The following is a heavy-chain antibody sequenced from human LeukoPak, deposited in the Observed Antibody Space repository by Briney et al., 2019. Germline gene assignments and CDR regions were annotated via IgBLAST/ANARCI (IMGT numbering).Heavy chain of an antibody. V-gene: IGHV3-21*01. CDR2: ISSSSSYI. Sequence: GGSLRLSCAASGFTFSSYSMNWVRQAPGKGLEWVSSISSSSSYIYYADSVKGRFTISRDNSKNTLYLQMNSLRAEDTAVYYCAKDRKFYFDYWGQGTLVTVSS. CDR1: GFTFSSYS. J-gene: IGHJ4*02. CDR3: AKDRKFYFDY.